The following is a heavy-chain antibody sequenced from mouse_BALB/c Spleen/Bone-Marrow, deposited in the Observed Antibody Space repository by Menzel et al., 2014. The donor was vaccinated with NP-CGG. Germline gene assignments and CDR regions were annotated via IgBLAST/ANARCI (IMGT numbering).Heavy chain of an antibody. Sequence: EVQLQESGGGLVQPGGSLRLSCATSGFTFTDHYMSWVRQPPGKALKWLGFIRNKANGYTTEYSASVKGRFTISRDNSQSILYLQMNILRTEDSATYYCARDRNYDINWYFDVWGAGTTVTVSS. J-gene: IGHJ1*01. CDR3: ARDRNYDINWYFDV. CDR1: GFTFTDHY. V-gene: IGHV7-3*02. CDR2: IRNKANGYTT. D-gene: IGHD1-1*01.